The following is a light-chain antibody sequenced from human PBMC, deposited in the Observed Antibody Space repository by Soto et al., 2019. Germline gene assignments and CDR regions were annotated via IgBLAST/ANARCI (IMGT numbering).Light chain of an antibody. V-gene: IGKV3-11*01. Sequence: DIVLTQSPGTLSLSPGERATLSCRASQSMGTNLAWYQHKPGQAPRLLIYDASNRATGIPAGFSGSGSATDFTLTIASLEPEDSAVYFCQQRSEWPLTFGGGTKVDIK. CDR2: DAS. CDR3: QQRSEWPLT. CDR1: QSMGTN. J-gene: IGKJ4*01.